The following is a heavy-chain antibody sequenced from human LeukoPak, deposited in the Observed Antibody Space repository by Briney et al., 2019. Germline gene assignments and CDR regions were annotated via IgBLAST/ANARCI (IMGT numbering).Heavy chain of an antibody. D-gene: IGHD5-18*01. J-gene: IGHJ4*02. CDR1: GFMFSSSW. CDR2: IKEDGSDK. CDR3: ARDAAYGYDRFDY. Sequence: GSLRLSCAASGFMFSSSWMAWVRQAPGKGLEWVANIKEDGSDKNYMDSMKGRFTISRDNAKNSLYLQMNSLRAEDTAVYYCARDAAYGYDRFDYWGQGTQVTVSS. V-gene: IGHV3-7*01.